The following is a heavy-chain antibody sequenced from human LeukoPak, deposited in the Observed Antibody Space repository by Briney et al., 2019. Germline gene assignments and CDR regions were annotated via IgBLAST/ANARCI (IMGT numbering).Heavy chain of an antibody. CDR1: GGSFGGYY. V-gene: IGHV4-34*01. Sequence: PSETLSLTCAVYGGSFGGYYWSWIRQPPGKGLEWIGEINHSGSTNYNPSLKSRVTISVDTSKNQFSLKLSSVTAADTAVYYCARGRSSSWSRRDAFDIWGQGTMVTVSS. J-gene: IGHJ3*02. D-gene: IGHD6-13*01. CDR2: INHSGST. CDR3: ARGRSSSWSRRDAFDI.